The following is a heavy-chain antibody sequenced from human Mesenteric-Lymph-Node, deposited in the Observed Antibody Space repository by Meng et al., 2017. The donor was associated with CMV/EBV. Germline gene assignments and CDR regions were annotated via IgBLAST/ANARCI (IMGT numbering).Heavy chain of an antibody. Sequence: QLQLQRAGPGLVKPSATLSLSCIVSGDSISNSTYYWTWIRQPPGKGLEWIGSVHHSGTTYYNPSLKGRLTISVDTSANLFSLRLTTVTAADTATYYCARRGNYDSDYSEYWGQGTLVTVSS. CDR3: ARRGNYDSDYSEY. CDR2: VHHSGTT. CDR1: GDSISNSTYY. V-gene: IGHV4-39*01. D-gene: IGHD3-22*01. J-gene: IGHJ4*02.